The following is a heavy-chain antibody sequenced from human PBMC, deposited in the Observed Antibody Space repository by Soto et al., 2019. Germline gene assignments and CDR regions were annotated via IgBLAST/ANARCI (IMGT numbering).Heavy chain of an antibody. CDR2: MNPNSGNT. J-gene: IGHJ6*03. D-gene: IGHD5-18*01. CDR1: GYTFTSYD. Sequence: ASVKVSCKASGYTFTSYDINWVRQATGQGLEWMGWMNPNSGNTGYAQKFQGRVTMTRNTSISTAYMELSSLRSEDTAVYYCARGLWIQLWHCMDVWGKGTTVTVSS. CDR3: ARGLWIQLWHCMDV. V-gene: IGHV1-8*01.